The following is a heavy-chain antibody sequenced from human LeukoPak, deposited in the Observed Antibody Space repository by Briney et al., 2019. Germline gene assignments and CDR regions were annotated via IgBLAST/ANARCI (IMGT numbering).Heavy chain of an antibody. CDR1: GGSISSSSYY. J-gene: IGHJ4*02. CDR3: ARGDVLRYFDWSN. Sequence: PSETLSLTCTVSGGSISSSSYYWGWIRQPPGKGLEWIGSIYYSGSTYYNPSLKSRVTISVDTSKNQFSLKLSSVTAADTAVYYCARGDVLRYFDWSNWGQGTLVTVSS. CDR2: IYYSGST. V-gene: IGHV4-39*07. D-gene: IGHD3-9*01.